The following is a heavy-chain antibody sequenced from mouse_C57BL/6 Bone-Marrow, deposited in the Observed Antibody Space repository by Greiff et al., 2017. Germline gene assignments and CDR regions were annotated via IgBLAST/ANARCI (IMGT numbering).Heavy chain of an antibody. Sequence: QVQLQQPGAELVKPGASVKLSCKASGYTFTSYWMHWVKQRPGQGLEWIGMIHPNSGSTNYNEKFKSKATLTVDKSSSTAYMQLSSLSSEDSAVYYCARDGSRYFDVWGTGTTVTVSS. V-gene: IGHV1-64*01. J-gene: IGHJ1*03. CDR3: ARDGSRYFDV. CDR1: GYTFTSYW. D-gene: IGHD1-1*01. CDR2: IHPNSGST.